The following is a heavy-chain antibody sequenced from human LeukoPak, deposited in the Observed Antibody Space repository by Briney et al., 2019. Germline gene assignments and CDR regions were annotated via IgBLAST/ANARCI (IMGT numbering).Heavy chain of an antibody. J-gene: IGHJ4*02. CDR2: ISSSGSTI. CDR3: ARDLIVGTTIRYYFDY. CDR1: GFTFSSYE. D-gene: IGHD1-26*01. Sequence: GGSLRLSCAASGFTFSSYEMNWVRQAPGKGLEWVSYISSSGSTIYYADSVKGRFTISRDNAKNSPYLQMNSLRAEDTAVYYCARDLIVGTTIRYYFDYWGQGTLVTVSS. V-gene: IGHV3-48*03.